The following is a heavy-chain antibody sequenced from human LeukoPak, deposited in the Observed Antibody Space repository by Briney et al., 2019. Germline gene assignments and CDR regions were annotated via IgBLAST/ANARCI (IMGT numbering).Heavy chain of an antibody. D-gene: IGHD6-6*01. CDR3: TRDQGVSSSFQ. J-gene: IGHJ4*02. V-gene: IGHV3-48*03. CDR2: ITGSGHII. CDR1: GFTFSKYE. Sequence: GGSLRLSCAASGFTFSKYEMTWVRQAPGKGLEWVAYITGSGHIIYYADSVKGRFTISRDNAKNLLYLQMNSLRAEDTAVYYCTRDQGVSSSFQWGQGTLVTVSS.